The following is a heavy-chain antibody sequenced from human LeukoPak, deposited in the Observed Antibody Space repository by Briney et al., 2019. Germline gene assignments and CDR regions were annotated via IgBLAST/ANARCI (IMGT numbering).Heavy chain of an antibody. CDR2: INPRTGDT. J-gene: IGHJ3*02. D-gene: IGHD7-27*01. V-gene: IGHV1-2*02. Sequence: GASVKVSCKASGYTFTGNYMHWVRQAPGQGLEWMGWINPRTGDTHYTQKFQGRVTMTRDTSISTAYMERSRLRSDDTAVYYCAREPDWGINDACDIWGQGTMVTVSS. CDR1: GYTFTGNY. CDR3: AREPDWGINDACDI.